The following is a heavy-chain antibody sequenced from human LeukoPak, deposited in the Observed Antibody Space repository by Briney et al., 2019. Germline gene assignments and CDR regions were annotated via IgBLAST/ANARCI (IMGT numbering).Heavy chain of an antibody. D-gene: IGHD4-23*01. CDR2: ISSSSSYI. CDR1: GFTFSNAW. Sequence: PGGSLRLSCAASGFTFSNAWMSWVRQAPGKGLEWVSSISSSSSYIYYADSVKGRFTISRDNAKNSLYLQMNSLRAEDTAVYYCATGGTGFDYWGQGTLVTVSS. J-gene: IGHJ4*02. V-gene: IGHV3-21*01. CDR3: ATGGTGFDY.